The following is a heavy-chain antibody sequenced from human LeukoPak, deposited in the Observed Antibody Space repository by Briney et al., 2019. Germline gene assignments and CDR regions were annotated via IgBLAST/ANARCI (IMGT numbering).Heavy chain of an antibody. D-gene: IGHD3-10*01. J-gene: IGHJ4*02. CDR3: AKSMVRGIIILDFDY. V-gene: IGHV3-64*01. CDR2: ISSNGGST. CDR1: GFTFSSYA. Sequence: GGSLRLSCAASGFTFSSYAMHWVRQAPGKGLEYVSAISSNGGSTYYANSVKGRFTISRDNSKKTLYLQMNSLRAEDTAVYYCAKSMVRGIIILDFDYWGQGTLVTVSS.